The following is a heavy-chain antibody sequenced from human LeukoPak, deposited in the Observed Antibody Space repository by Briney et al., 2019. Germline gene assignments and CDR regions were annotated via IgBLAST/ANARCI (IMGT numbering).Heavy chain of an antibody. J-gene: IGHJ4*02. CDR3: ARFPYYYDSRGLNVDY. CDR1: GGSISSYY. V-gene: IGHV4-59*01. D-gene: IGHD3-22*01. CDR2: IYYSGST. Sequence: PSETLSLTCTVSGGSISSYYWSWIRQPPGKGLEWIGYIYYSGSTNYNPSLKSRVTISVDTSKNQFSLKLSSVTAAGTAVYYCARFPYYYDSRGLNVDYWGQGTLVTVSS.